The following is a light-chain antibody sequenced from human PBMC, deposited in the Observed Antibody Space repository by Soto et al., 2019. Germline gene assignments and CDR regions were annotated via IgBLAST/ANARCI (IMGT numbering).Light chain of an antibody. CDR2: GAS. V-gene: IGKV3-15*01. CDR3: QQYDSWPLT. Sequence: DIVMTQSPAFVSASLGERVTLSCRASRTIDTYLAWFQHRLGQPPRLLIFGASVRAPGVPPRFSGGGSGTEFTLTISSLQSEDFAVYYCQQYDSWPLTFGGGTKVDIK. CDR1: RTIDTY. J-gene: IGKJ4*01.